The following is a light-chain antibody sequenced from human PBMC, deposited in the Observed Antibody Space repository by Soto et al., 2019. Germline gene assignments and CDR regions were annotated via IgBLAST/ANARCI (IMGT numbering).Light chain of an antibody. V-gene: IGKV1-5*03. J-gene: IGKJ1*01. CDR1: QYIDTW. CDR3: QQDNSYPWT. CDR2: KAS. Sequence: DIQMTQSPSTLSASVGDRVTITCRASQYIDTWLAWYQQKPGKAPKVLIYKASILESGVPSRFSGSGSGTQVTLTISRLQPDDSATYYCQQDNSYPWTFGQGTKVEIK.